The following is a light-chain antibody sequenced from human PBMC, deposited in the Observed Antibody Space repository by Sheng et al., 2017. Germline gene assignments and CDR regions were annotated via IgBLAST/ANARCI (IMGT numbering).Light chain of an antibody. CDR3: QQYDTNWT. J-gene: IGKJ1*01. Sequence: DIQMTQSPSILSACVGDTVTITCRASQSIQRRLAWYQQKPGKAPKVLIYKASNLESWVPSRFSGSASGTEFTLTISNVQPDDFATYYCQQYDTNWTFGQGTRV. CDR2: KAS. V-gene: IGKV1-5*03. CDR1: QSIQRR.